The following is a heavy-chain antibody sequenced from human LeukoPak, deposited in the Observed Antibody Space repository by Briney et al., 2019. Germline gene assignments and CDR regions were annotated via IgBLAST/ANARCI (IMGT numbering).Heavy chain of an antibody. CDR3: AKGGSYYDDYFDY. Sequence: PGGSLRLSCAASGFTVSSNYMSWVRQAPGKGLEWVSAISGSGGSTYFADSVKGRFTISRDNSKNTVYLQMNSLRAEDTAVYYCAKGGSYYDDYFDYWGQGTLVTVSS. V-gene: IGHV3-23*01. CDR2: ISGSGGST. J-gene: IGHJ4*02. CDR1: GFTVSSNY. D-gene: IGHD1-26*01.